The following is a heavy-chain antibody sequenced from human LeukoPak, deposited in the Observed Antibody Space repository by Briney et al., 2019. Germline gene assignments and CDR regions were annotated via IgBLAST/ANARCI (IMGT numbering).Heavy chain of an antibody. CDR3: AREVLIVVEPAANTIDY. J-gene: IGHJ4*02. Sequence: ESGGSLRLSCAASGFTFRDYTMNWVRQAPGKGLEWVSAISKSGTYIKYADSVKGRFTVSRDNAKNSLFLQMNCLRVEDTAVYFCAREVLIVVEPAANTIDYWGQGTRVTVSS. CDR2: ISKSGTYI. D-gene: IGHD2-2*01. V-gene: IGHV3-21*01. CDR1: GFTFRDYT.